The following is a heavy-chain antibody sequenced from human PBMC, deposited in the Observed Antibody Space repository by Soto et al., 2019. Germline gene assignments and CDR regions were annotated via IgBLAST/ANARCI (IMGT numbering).Heavy chain of an antibody. D-gene: IGHD3-10*01. CDR1: GDTFSGYP. J-gene: IGHJ4*02. CDR2: IIPVFGTT. Sequence: QVQLVQSGAELKKPGSSVKVSCKASGDTFSGYPINWVRQAPGEGLEWMGRIIPVFGTTNDEQRFEGRVTFTADESTNTAYMELRGLLSDDTAVYYCARDGGFGELKYWGPGTLVTVSS. V-gene: IGHV1-69*18. CDR3: ARDGGFGELKY.